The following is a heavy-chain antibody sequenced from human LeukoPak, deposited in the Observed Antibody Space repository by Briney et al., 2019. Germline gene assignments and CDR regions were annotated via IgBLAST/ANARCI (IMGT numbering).Heavy chain of an antibody. CDR1: GVSINDYY. CDR3: ARIRCGHSGSVCYNH. CDR2: ISHTEGT. J-gene: IGHJ4*02. Sequence: SQTLSLTCGVFGVSINDYYWSWIRQSPGKGLEWIGEISHTEGTRYNPSLESRVTMSVGTSENQLSLKLIFVTAADTAVYYCARIRCGHSGSVCYNHWGLGTLVTVSS. V-gene: IGHV4-34*01. D-gene: IGHD2-21*01.